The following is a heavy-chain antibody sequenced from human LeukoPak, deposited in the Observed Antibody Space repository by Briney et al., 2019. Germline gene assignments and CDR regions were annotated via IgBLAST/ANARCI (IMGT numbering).Heavy chain of an antibody. J-gene: IGHJ4*02. V-gene: IGHV3-48*03. CDR1: GFTFSSYE. D-gene: IGHD6-13*01. Sequence: GGSLRLSCAASGFTFSSYEMNWVRQAPGKELEWVSYISSSGSTIYYADSVKGRFTISRDNAKNSLYLQMNSLRAEDTAVYYCARARSSWYSIPLLDYWGQGTLVTVSS. CDR3: ARARSSWYSIPLLDY. CDR2: ISSSGSTI.